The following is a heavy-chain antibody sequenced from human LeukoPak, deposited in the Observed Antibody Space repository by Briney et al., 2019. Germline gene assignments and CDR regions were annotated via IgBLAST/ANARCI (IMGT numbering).Heavy chain of an antibody. J-gene: IGHJ4*02. CDR3: ARNLVNYYGSGTYSY. CDR1: GFTFSSYA. CDR2: IKHDGSEK. Sequence: PGGSLRLSCAASGFTFSSYAMHWVRQAPGKGLEWVANIKHDGSEKYYVDSVKGRFTISRDNAKNSLYLQMNSLRAEDTAVYYCARNLVNYYGSGTYSYWGQGTLVTVSS. V-gene: IGHV3-7*01. D-gene: IGHD3-10*01.